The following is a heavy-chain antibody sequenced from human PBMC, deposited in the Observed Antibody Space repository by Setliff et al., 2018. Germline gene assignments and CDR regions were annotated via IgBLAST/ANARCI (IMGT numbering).Heavy chain of an antibody. CDR2: IYHNGNT. CDR1: GGSISPYF. Sequence: PSETLSLTCTVSGGSISPYFWSWIRQSPGKGLEWIGYIYHNGNTNFNLSLKSRVTMSVDTSKNQFALNLTSVTAADTAVYYCARDRSAYSYGLDVWGQGTTVTVSS. J-gene: IGHJ6*02. V-gene: IGHV4-4*08. CDR3: ARDRSAYSYGLDV.